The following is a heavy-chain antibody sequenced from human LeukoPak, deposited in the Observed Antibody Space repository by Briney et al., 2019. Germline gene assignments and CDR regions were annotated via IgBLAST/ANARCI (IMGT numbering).Heavy chain of an antibody. CDR3: ARHSPSEEWELLHPFDY. D-gene: IGHD1-26*01. Sequence: SETLSLTCTVSGGAISGTSYYWGWIRQSPGKGLEWIGSVYHSGTTYENPSLRSRVTLSVDTSKNQFSLKLSSVTAADTAVYYCARHSPSEEWELLHPFDYWGQGTLVTVSS. CDR2: VYHSGTT. CDR1: GGAISGTSYY. J-gene: IGHJ4*02. V-gene: IGHV4-39*01.